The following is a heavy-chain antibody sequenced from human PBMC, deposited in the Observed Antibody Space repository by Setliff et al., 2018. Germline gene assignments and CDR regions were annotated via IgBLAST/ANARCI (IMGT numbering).Heavy chain of an antibody. J-gene: IGHJ3*02. Sequence: PSATLSLTCTVSGGSISSGSYYWNWIRQPAEKGLEWIGHIQTIGSTNYNPSLRSRVTISVDTSKNQFSLKLSSVTAADTAVYYCARDRRIVGARHAFDIWGQGTMVTVSS. D-gene: IGHD1-26*01. V-gene: IGHV4-61*09. CDR1: GGSISSGSYY. CDR3: ARDRRIVGARHAFDI. CDR2: IQTIGST.